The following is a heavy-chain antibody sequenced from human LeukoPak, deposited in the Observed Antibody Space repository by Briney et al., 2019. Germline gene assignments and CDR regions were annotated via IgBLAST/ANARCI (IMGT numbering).Heavy chain of an antibody. CDR2: ISYDGSNK. V-gene: IGHV3-30-3*01. Sequence: PGGSLRLSCAVSGFTFSSYAMHWVRQAPGKGLEWVAVISYDGSNKYYADSVKGRFTISRDNSKNTLYLQMNSLRAEDTAVYYCAREELFYGGNPPGYFDYWGQGTLVTVSS. CDR1: GFTFSSYA. D-gene: IGHD4-23*01. J-gene: IGHJ4*02. CDR3: AREELFYGGNPPGYFDY.